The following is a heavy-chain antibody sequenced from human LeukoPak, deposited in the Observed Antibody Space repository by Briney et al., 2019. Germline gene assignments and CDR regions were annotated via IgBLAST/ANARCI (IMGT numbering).Heavy chain of an antibody. D-gene: IGHD2-21*02. J-gene: IGHJ4*02. CDR3: AKTRGPAATHPDYC. CDR1: GFTFSSFA. V-gene: IGHV3-23*01. Sequence: GGSLRLSCAASGFTFSSFAMAWVRQAPGKGLEWVSAIFARDGGTFYGDAVKGRFTISRDNSKNTLYLQMNSLRAEDTAIYYCAKTRGPAATHPDYCWGQGILVTVSS. CDR2: IFARDGGT.